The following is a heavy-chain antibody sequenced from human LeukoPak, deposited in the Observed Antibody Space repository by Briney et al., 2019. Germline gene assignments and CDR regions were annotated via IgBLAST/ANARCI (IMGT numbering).Heavy chain of an antibody. CDR2: ISGDGTP. D-gene: IGHD5-12*01. CDR3: TTAPTSGWLPYFDY. V-gene: IGHV3-15*01. Sequence: GGSLRLSCAISGFSVSGLGFTDAWVTWVRQAPGKGLEWVARISGDGTPVYAAPVKARFTASREDSKSIVFLQINGLTSEDTAVYFCTTAPTSGWLPYFDYWGQGTLVTVSS. CDR1: GFSVSGLGFTDAW. J-gene: IGHJ4*02.